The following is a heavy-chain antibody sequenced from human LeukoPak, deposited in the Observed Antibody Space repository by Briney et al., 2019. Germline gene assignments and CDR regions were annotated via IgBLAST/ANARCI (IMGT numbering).Heavy chain of an antibody. CDR2: ISGSGGST. D-gene: IGHD2-15*01. CDR3: AKDLVVCSGGSCYATPPFDY. V-gene: IGHV3-23*01. CDR1: GFTFSSYA. Sequence: GGSLRLSCGASGFTFSSYAMSWVRQAPGKGLEWVSGISGSGGSTYYADSVKGRFTNSRDNSKNTLYLQMNSLRAEDTAVYYCAKDLVVCSGGSCYATPPFDYWGQGTLVTVSS. J-gene: IGHJ4*02.